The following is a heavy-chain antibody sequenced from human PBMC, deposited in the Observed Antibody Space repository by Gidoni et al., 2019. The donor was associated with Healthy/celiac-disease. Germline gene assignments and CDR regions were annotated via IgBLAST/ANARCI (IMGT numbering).Heavy chain of an antibody. CDR2: IYYSGST. CDR1: AGPISSSSYS. Sequence: QLQLQESGPALVKPSETLSLTCTVSAGPISSSSYSWGWIRQPPGKGLAWIGSIYYSGSTYSNPSLKSRVTISVYTSKNQFSLKLSSVTAADTAVYYCARQTTKSSYYMDVWGKGTTVTVSS. V-gene: IGHV4-39*01. CDR3: ARQTTKSSYYMDV. D-gene: IGHD6-19*01. J-gene: IGHJ6*03.